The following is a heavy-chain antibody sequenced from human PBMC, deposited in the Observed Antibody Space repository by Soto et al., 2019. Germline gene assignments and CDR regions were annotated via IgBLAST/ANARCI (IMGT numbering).Heavy chain of an antibody. CDR1: GGSINRYY. D-gene: IGHD4-4*01. J-gene: IGHJ6*02. Sequence: SETLSLTCTVSGGSINRYYWSWIRQPPGQGLEWIGYVFYTGRANYSASLNSLVSISLDTSNYQFSLKLSSVTAADTAVYYCARDGDGRMTTNPYYYNGMDVWGPGTTVTVSS. CDR2: VFYTGRA. CDR3: ARDGDGRMTTNPYYYNGMDV. V-gene: IGHV4-59*01.